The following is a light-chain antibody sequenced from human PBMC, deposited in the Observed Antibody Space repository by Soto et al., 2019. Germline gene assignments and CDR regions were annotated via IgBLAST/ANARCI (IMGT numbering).Light chain of an antibody. CDR3: QQYNLYPWT. CDR2: KAS. V-gene: IGKV1-5*03. Sequence: DIQMTQSPSTLSASVGDRVTITCRASQSISSWLAWYQQKPGKAPKLLIYKASSLESGVPSRFSGSGSGTEFNLTISSLQPDDFAAYYCQQYNLYPWTFGQGTKVEFK. CDR1: QSISSW. J-gene: IGKJ1*01.